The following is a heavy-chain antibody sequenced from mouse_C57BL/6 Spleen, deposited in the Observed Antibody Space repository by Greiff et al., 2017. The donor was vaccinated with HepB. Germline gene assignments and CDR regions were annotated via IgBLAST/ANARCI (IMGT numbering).Heavy chain of an antibody. J-gene: IGHJ2*01. CDR2: IWSGGST. CDR1: GFSLTSYG. D-gene: IGHD1-1*01. V-gene: IGHV2-2*01. Sequence: VKLMESGPGLVQPSQSLSITCTVSGFSLTSYGVHWVRQSPGKGLEWLGVIWSGGSTDYNAAFISRLSISKDNSKSQVFFKMNSLQADDTAIYYCARSLRYVFDYWGQGTTLTVSS. CDR3: ARSLRYVFDY.